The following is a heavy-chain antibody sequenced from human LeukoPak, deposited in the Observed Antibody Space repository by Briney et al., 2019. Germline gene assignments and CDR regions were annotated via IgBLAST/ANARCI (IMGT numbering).Heavy chain of an antibody. Sequence: KPSETLSLTCAVSGGSISSGGYSWSWIRQPPGKGLEWIGYIYYSGSTNYNPSLKSRVTISVDTSRNQFSLKLSSVTAADTAVYYCASGECSGGSCYALAGYWGQGTLVTVSS. J-gene: IGHJ4*02. D-gene: IGHD2-15*01. CDR2: IYYSGST. CDR3: ASGECSGGSCYALAGY. CDR1: GGSISSGGYS. V-gene: IGHV4-61*08.